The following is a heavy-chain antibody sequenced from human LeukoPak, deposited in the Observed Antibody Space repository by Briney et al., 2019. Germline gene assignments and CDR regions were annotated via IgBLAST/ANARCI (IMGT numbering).Heavy chain of an antibody. CDR1: GGSISSSSYY. D-gene: IGHD3-10*01. Sequence: SETLSLTCTVSGGSISSSSYYWGWIRQPPGKGLEWIGSIYYSGSTYYNPSLKRRVAISVDTSKNQFSLNLTSVTAADTAVYYCARPRLLYGSGPILVWGQGNLVTVSS. CDR2: IYYSGST. J-gene: IGHJ4*02. V-gene: IGHV4-39*07. CDR3: ARPRLLYGSGPILV.